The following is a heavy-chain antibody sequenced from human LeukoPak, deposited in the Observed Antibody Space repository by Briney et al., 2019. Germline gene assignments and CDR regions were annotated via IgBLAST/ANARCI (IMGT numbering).Heavy chain of an antibody. CDR1: GGSFSVYY. CDR3: ARGGFYCGGDCYVDY. V-gene: IGHV4-34*01. Sequence: SETLSLTCAVYGGSFSVYYWSWIRQPPGKGLEWIGEISHSGNTNYNPSLKSRVTISVDTSKNQFSLKLSSVTAADTAVYYYARGGFYCGGDCYVDYWGQGTLVTVSS. D-gene: IGHD2-21*02. CDR2: ISHSGNT. J-gene: IGHJ4*02.